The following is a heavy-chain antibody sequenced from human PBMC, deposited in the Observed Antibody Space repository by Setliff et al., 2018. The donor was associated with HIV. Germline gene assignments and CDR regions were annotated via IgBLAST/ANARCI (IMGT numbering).Heavy chain of an antibody. CDR3: AGMFFYGSGSKSDFDY. J-gene: IGHJ4*02. CDR2: IYNRGYT. Sequence: SETLSLTCTVSGGSIMSVGYYWNWIRQRPGKGLEWIGYIYNRGYTYYNPSLKSRVTTSIDTSQNQFSLRLSSVTVADTAVYYCAGMFFYGSGSKSDFDYWGQGTQVTVS. CDR1: GGSIMSVGYY. D-gene: IGHD3-10*01. V-gene: IGHV4-31*03.